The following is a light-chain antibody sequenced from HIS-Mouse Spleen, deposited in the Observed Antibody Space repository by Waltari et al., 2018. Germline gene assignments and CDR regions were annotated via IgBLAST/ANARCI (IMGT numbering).Light chain of an antibody. CDR2: EDS. V-gene: IGLV3-10*01. Sequence: SYELTQPPSVSVSPGQTARITCSGDALPKKYAYWYQQKSGQAPVLVIYEDSKRPSGIPVRSSGSSSGTMATFTISGAQVEDEADYYCYSTDSSGNHRVFGGGTKLTVL. CDR1: ALPKKY. CDR3: YSTDSSGNHRV. J-gene: IGLJ2*01.